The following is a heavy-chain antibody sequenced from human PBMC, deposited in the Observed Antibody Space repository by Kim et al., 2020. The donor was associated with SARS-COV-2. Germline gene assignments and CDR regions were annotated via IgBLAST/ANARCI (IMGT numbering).Heavy chain of an antibody. CDR2: IYYSGST. V-gene: IGHV4-59*13. CDR3: ASGKRTIFGVVTIPTFDY. J-gene: IGHJ4*02. D-gene: IGHD3-3*01. Sequence: SETLSLTCTVSGGSISSYYWSWIRQPPGKGLEWIGYIYYSGSTNYNPSLKSRVTISVDTSKNQFSLKLSSVTAADTAVHYCASGKRTIFGVVTIPTFDYWGQGTLVTVSS. CDR1: GGSISSYY.